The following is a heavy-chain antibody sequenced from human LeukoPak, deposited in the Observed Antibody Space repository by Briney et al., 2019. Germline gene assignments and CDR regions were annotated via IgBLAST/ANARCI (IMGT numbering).Heavy chain of an antibody. CDR3: ARGISDFQH. D-gene: IGHD6-19*01. V-gene: IGHV4-59*01. CDR2: IYYSGST. CDR1: GGSISNNY. J-gene: IGHJ1*01. Sequence: SETLCLTCTVSGGSISNNYWSWIRQPPGKGLEWVGYIYYSGSTNYNPSLKSRVTISVDTTKNQFSLKLSSVTTADTAVYYCARGISDFQHWGQGTLVTVSS.